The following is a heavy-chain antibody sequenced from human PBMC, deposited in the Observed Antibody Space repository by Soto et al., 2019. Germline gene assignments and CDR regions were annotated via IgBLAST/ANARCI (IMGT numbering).Heavy chain of an antibody. CDR2: INAGNGNT. CDR1: GYTFTSYA. D-gene: IGHD4-17*01. Sequence: GASVKVSCEASGYTFTSYAMHWVRQAPGQRLEWMGWINAGNGNTKYSQKFQGRVTITRDTSASTAYMELSSLRSEDTAVYYCARLGPGDTTDNWGRETLVTFSS. CDR3: ARLGPGDTTDN. V-gene: IGHV1-3*01. J-gene: IGHJ4*02.